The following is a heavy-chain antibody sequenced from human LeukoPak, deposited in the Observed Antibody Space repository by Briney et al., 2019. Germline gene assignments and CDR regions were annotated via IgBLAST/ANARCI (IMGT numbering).Heavy chain of an antibody. CDR2: ISGSGGST. D-gene: IGHD6-19*01. Sequence: PGGSLRLSCAASGFTFSSYAMSWVHQAPGKGLEWVSAISGSGGSTYYADSVKGRFTISRDNSKNTLYLQMNSLRAEDTAVYYCAKDSKQWLVLFLVYWGQGTLVTVSS. J-gene: IGHJ4*02. CDR1: GFTFSSYA. V-gene: IGHV3-23*01. CDR3: AKDSKQWLVLFLVY.